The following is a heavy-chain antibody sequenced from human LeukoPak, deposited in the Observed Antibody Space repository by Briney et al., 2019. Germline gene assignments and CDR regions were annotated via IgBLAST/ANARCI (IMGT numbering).Heavy chain of an antibody. J-gene: IGHJ4*02. Sequence: GGSLRLSCAASGFTFSSYAMSWVRQAPGKGLEWVSAISGSGGSTYYADSVKGRFTISRDNSKNTLYLQMNSLRAEDTAVYYCAKDLLGPVPFIAARPWFYDYWGQGTLVTVSS. CDR1: GFTFSSYA. D-gene: IGHD6-6*01. V-gene: IGHV3-23*01. CDR2: ISGSGGST. CDR3: AKDLLGPVPFIAARPWFYDY.